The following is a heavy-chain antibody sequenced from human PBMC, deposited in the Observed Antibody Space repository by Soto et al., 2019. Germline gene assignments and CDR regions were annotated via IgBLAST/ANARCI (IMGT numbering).Heavy chain of an antibody. CDR2: IHHSGRT. Sequence: PSETLSLTCTVSGGSISSGGYYWSWIRQHPGKGLEWIGDIHHSGRTNNNPSLKSRVTMSVDKSKNQFSLSLNSVTAADTAVYYCARSFGWYAIDQWGQGTLVTVSS. V-gene: IGHV4-39*07. D-gene: IGHD6-19*01. CDR3: ARSFGWYAIDQ. J-gene: IGHJ4*02. CDR1: GGSISSGGYY.